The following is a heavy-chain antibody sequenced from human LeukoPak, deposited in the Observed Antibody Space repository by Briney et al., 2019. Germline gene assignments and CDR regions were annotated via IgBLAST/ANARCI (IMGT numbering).Heavy chain of an antibody. CDR2: INSDGSST. D-gene: IGHD5-18*01. CDR1: GFTFSSYW. J-gene: IGHJ4*02. V-gene: IGHV3-74*01. Sequence: PGGSLRLSCAVSGFTFSSYWMHWVRQAPGKGLVWVSRINSDGSSTSYADSVKGRFTISRDNAKNTLYLQMNSLRAEDTAVYYCARAGYSYGYVNWGSRVDDLDYWGQGTLVTVSS. CDR3: ARAGYSYGYVNWGSRVDDLDY.